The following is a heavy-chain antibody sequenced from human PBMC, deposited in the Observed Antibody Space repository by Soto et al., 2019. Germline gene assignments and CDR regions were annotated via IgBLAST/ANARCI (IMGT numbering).Heavy chain of an antibody. J-gene: IGHJ6*02. D-gene: IGHD6-19*01. V-gene: IGHV5-51*01. CDR1: GYSFANYW. Sequence: PGESLKISCQGSGYSFANYWIGWVRQMPGKGLEWMGNISPSDSDTRYSPSFQGQVTFSADKSITTVYLQWRSLKASDTAIYYCVRNTKNPRIAVGASGYYYAMDVWGQGTTVTVSS. CDR2: ISPSDSDT. CDR3: VRNTKNPRIAVGASGYYYAMDV.